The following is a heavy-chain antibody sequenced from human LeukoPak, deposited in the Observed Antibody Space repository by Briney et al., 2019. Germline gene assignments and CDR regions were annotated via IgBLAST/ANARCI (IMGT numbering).Heavy chain of an antibody. V-gene: IGHV4-59*10. CDR3: ARLNEPPYSRPAPRRASFDY. CDR2: IYTSGST. Sequence: SETLSLTCAVYGGSFSGYYWSWIRQPAGKGLEWIGRIYTSGSTNYNPSLKSRVTISVDTSKNQFSLKLSSVTAADTAVYYCARLNEPPYSRPAPRRASFDYWGQGTLVTVSS. CDR1: GGSFSGYY. D-gene: IGHD1-14*01. J-gene: IGHJ4*02.